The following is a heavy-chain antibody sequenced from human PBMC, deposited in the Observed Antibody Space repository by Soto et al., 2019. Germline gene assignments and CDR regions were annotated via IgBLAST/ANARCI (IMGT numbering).Heavy chain of an antibody. J-gene: IGHJ6*02. V-gene: IGHV4-59*12. CDR1: GGSISTYY. Sequence: SETLSLTCTVSGGSISTYYWNWIRQTPGKGLEWIGYIHHSGRTNYNPSLRSRVTISVDTSKNQFSLQLNSVTPEDTAVYYCAREGGWPSRRYYYYYGMHVWGQGTTVTVSS. CDR3: AREGGWPSRRYYYYYGMHV. D-gene: IGHD3-16*01. CDR2: IHHSGRT.